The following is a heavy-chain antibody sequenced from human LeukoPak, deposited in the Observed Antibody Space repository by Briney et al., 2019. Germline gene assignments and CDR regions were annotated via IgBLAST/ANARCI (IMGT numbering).Heavy chain of an antibody. CDR2: INHSGST. Sequence: SETLSLTCAVYGGSFSGYYWSWIRQPPGKGLEWIGEINHSGSTNYNPSLESRVTISVDTSKNQFSLKLSSVTAADTAVYYCARGHYYDSSGYLAYSDDFDYWGQGTLVTVSS. V-gene: IGHV4-34*01. D-gene: IGHD3-22*01. CDR3: ARGHYYDSSGYLAYSDDFDY. J-gene: IGHJ4*02. CDR1: GGSFSGYY.